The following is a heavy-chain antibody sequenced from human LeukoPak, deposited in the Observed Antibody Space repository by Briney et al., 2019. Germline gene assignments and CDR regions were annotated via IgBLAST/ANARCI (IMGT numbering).Heavy chain of an antibody. J-gene: IGHJ6*02. CDR3: ARDRVRFLEWLTYYYYYGMDV. D-gene: IGHD3-3*01. Sequence: ASVKVSCKASGYTFTGYYMHWVRQAPGQGLEWMGWINPNSGGTNYAQKFRGRVTMTRDTSISTAYMELSRLRSDDTAVYYCARDRVRFLEWLTYYYYYGMDVWGQGTTVTVSS. CDR2: INPNSGGT. CDR1: GYTFTGYY. V-gene: IGHV1-2*02.